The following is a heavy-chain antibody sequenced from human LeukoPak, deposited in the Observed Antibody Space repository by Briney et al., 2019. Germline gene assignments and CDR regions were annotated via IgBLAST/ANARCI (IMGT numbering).Heavy chain of an antibody. CDR3: AKGKLLVSWVDY. CDR2: IIPIFGTA. V-gene: IGHV1-69*13. J-gene: IGHJ4*02. D-gene: IGHD6-6*01. CDR1: GGTFSSYA. Sequence: SVKVSCKASGGTFSSYAISWVRQAPGQGLEWMGGIIPIFGTANYAQKFQGRVTITADESTSTAYMELSSLRAEDTAVYYCAKGKLLVSWVDYWGQGTLVTVSS.